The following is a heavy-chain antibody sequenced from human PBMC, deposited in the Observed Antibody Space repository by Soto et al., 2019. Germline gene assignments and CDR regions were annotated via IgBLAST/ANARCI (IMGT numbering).Heavy chain of an antibody. J-gene: IGHJ1*01. V-gene: IGHV2-5*02. Sequence: QITLKESGPTLVKPTQPLTLTCTFSGFSLSSSGVGVGWIRQPPGKALEWLAVIYWDDDKRCSPSLKSRLTITKDPSKNQVVLTLTNVDPVDTARYYCARAVGSGNSGYFQSWGQGALVTVSS. CDR1: GFSLSSSGVG. D-gene: IGHD3-3*01. CDR2: IYWDDDK. CDR3: ARAVGSGNSGYFQS.